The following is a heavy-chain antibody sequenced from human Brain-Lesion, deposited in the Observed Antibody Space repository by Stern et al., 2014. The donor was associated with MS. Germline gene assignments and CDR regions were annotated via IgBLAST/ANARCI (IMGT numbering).Heavy chain of an antibody. CDR2: IIPMTGEA. V-gene: IGHV1-69*01. CDR3: ARHWGTDL. J-gene: IGHJ5*02. D-gene: IGHD7-27*01. Sequence: VQLVESGAEVRKPGSSVKVSCKASGGLFRSDAIRWVRQAPGQGLEWLGGIIPMTGEAHYAQKFLDRVTITADESTTTTYMDLNSLTSEYPALYYCARHWGTDLWGQGTLLTVSS. CDR1: GGLFRSDA.